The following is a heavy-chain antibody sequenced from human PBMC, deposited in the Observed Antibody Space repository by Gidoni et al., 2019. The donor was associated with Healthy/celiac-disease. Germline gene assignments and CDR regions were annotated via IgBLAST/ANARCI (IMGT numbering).Heavy chain of an antibody. CDR3: ARGGAYYYDSSGYYNDAFDI. CDR1: GFTFSSYD. D-gene: IGHD3-22*01. Sequence: EVQLVESGGGLVQPGGSLRLSCAASGFTFSSYDMHLVRQATGKGLEGVSAIGTAVDTYYPGSVKVRFTISRENAKNSLYLQMNSLRAGDTAVYYCARGGAYYYDSSGYYNDAFDIWGQGTMVTVSS. J-gene: IGHJ3*02. V-gene: IGHV3-13*01. CDR2: IGTAVDT.